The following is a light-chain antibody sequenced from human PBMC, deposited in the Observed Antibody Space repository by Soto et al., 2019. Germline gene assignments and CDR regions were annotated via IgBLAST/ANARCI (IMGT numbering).Light chain of an antibody. J-gene: IGKJ1*01. V-gene: IGKV3-20*01. CDR2: DAS. CDR3: QQYGSSPWT. CDR1: QSISRNY. Sequence: EIVMTQSPGTLSSSPGERATLACRASQSISRNYLAWYQQKPGQAPRLLIYDASSRATGIPDRFSGSGSGTDFTLTISRLEPEDFAVYYCQQYGSSPWTFGQGTKVDIK.